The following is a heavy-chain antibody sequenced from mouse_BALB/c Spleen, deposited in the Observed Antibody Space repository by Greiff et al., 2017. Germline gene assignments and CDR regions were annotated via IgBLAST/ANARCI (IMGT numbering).Heavy chain of an antibody. Sequence: LQQSGAELARPGASVKMSCKASGYTFTSYTMPWVKPRPGQGLEWIGYINPSPGYTEYNQKFKDKATLTADKSSSTTYMHLSSLSSEDSAVYYCNLQYYGRIGWGQGTTLTVAS. D-gene: IGHD1-1*01. CDR2: INPSPGYT. J-gene: IGHJ2*01. V-gene: IGHV1-4*01. CDR1: GYTFTSYT. CDR3: NLQYYGRIG.